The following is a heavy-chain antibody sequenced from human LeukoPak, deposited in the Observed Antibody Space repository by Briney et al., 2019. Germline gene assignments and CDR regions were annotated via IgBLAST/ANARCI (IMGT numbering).Heavy chain of an antibody. Sequence: PGGSLRLSCAASGITFSSYAMSWVRQVPGKGLEWVSVISGSGDNTYYADSVKGRFTISRDNSKNMLYLQMNSLRAEDTAVYYCAKQLGYCSDGSCYFPYWGQGTLVTVSS. CDR2: ISGSGDNT. V-gene: IGHV3-23*01. CDR3: AKQLGYCSDGSCYFPY. J-gene: IGHJ4*02. CDR1: GITFSSYA. D-gene: IGHD2-15*01.